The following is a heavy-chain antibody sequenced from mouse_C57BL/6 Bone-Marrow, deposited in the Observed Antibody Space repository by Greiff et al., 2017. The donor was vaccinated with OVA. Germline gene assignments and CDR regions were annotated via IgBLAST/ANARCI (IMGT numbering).Heavy chain of an antibody. J-gene: IGHJ2*01. D-gene: IGHD2-1*01. V-gene: IGHV1-55*01. CDR3: ARGGIYYGNSSYFDY. Sequence: QVQLQQPGAELVKPGASVKMSCKASGYTFTSYWITWVKQRPGQGLEWIGDIYPGSGSTNYNEKFKSKATLTVDTSSSTAYMQLSSLTSEDSAVYDCARGGIYYGNSSYFDYWGQGTTLTVSS. CDR2: IYPGSGST. CDR1: GYTFTSYW.